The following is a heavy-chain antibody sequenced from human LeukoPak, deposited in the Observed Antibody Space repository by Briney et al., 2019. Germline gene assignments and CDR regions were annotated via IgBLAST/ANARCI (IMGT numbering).Heavy chain of an antibody. CDR1: GFTFSSYW. Sequence: GGSLRLSCAASGFTFSSYWMHWVRRAPGKGLEWVSGINWNGGSTGYADSVKGRFTISRDNAKNSLYLQMNSLRAEDTALYYCARDRAYDYVWGSYRYPFDYWGQGTLVTVSS. CDR3: ARDRAYDYVWGSYRYPFDY. CDR2: INWNGGST. D-gene: IGHD3-16*02. V-gene: IGHV3-20*04. J-gene: IGHJ4*02.